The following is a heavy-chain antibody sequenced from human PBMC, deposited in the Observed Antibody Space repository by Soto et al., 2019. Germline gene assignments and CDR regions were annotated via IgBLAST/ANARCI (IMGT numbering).Heavy chain of an antibody. CDR1: GFTFSNAW. J-gene: IGHJ4*02. CDR3: SKASGSHSPPTN. D-gene: IGHD3-10*01. V-gene: IGHV3-15*07. CDR2: VKSKNDGGTT. Sequence: GGSLRLSCAASGFTFSNAWINWVRQTPGRGLEWVGRVKSKNDGGTTDFAAPVKGRFTISRDNAENSLYLQMSSLRAEDTALYYCSKASGSHSPPTNWGQGTLVTVSS.